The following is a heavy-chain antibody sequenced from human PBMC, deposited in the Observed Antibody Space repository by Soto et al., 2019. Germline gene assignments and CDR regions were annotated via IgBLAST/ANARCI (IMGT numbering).Heavy chain of an antibody. CDR3: AKGLSEGYFDY. V-gene: IGHV3-9*01. CDR2: IGSNSGGI. CDR1: GFTFDDSA. J-gene: IGHJ4*02. Sequence: EVQLVESGGGLVQPGRSLRLSCAASGFTFDDSAMHRVRQPPGKGLEWVSGIGSNSGGIGYADSVKGRFTISRDNAKNSLYLQMNSLRAEDTALYYCAKGLSEGYFDYWGQGTLVTVSS.